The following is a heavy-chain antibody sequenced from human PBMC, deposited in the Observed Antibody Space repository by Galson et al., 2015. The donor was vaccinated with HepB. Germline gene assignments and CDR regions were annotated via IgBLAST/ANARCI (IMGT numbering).Heavy chain of an antibody. D-gene: IGHD3-10*01. CDR1: GGSISSTSYY. J-gene: IGHJ4*02. CDR3: VREGALGELFDY. CDR2: IFYNGKT. V-gene: IGHV4-39*07. Sequence: SETLSLTCTVSGGSIFSGGSISSTSYYWGWVRQPPGKGLEWIGNIFYNGKTYYNPSLKRRVTISLDTSKNQFSLKLSSVTAADTAVYYCVREGALGELFDYWGQGTLVTVSS.